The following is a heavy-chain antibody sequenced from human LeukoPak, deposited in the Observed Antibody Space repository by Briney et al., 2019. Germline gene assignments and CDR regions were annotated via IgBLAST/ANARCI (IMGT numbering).Heavy chain of an antibody. CDR3: ARLRYFQRFDP. CDR2: IKAGNGNT. Sequence: ASVKVSCKASGYTFTSYAMHWVRQAPGQRVEWMGGIKAGNGNTKNLQKFQPRVTITRDTSASTAYMQLSSLRSEDTAVYYCARLRYFQRFDPWGQGTLLTVSS. D-gene: IGHD3-9*01. J-gene: IGHJ5*02. V-gene: IGHV1-3*01. CDR1: GYTFTSYA.